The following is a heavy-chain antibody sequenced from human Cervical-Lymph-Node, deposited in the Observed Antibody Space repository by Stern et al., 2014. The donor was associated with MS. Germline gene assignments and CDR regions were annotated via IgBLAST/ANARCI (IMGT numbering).Heavy chain of an antibody. Sequence: QVQLVQSGAEVKKPGSSGKVSSKASGGPFTGYAIGWGHRALGQGLEGRGGIFPIFGTANYAQKFHGRVTITADESTSTAYMELSSLRSEDTAVYYCARGELKEGLVRGMGVWGQGTTVTVSS. V-gene: IGHV1-69*01. D-gene: IGHD1-26*01. CDR1: GGPFTGYA. J-gene: IGHJ6*02. CDR2: IFPIFGTA. CDR3: ARGELKEGLVRGMGV.